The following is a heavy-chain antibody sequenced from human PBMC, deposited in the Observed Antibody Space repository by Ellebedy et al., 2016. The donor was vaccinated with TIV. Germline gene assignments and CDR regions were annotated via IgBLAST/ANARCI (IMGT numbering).Heavy chain of an antibody. J-gene: IGHJ3*02. CDR2: FDPEDGRR. Sequence: AASVKVSCKVSRYSLTELSIHWVRQAPGKGLEWMGGFDPEDGRRVYAQKFQGRITMTEDTSTDTASMELSSLRYEDTAVYFCTANSRGGNDGFDMWGQGTRVTVSS. D-gene: IGHD6-25*01. CDR1: RYSLTELS. V-gene: IGHV1-24*01. CDR3: TANSRGGNDGFDM.